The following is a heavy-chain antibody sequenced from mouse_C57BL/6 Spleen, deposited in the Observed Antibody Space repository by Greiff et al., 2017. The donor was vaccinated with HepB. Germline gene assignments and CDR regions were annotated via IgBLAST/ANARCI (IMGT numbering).Heavy chain of an antibody. Sequence: VQLQQSGPELVKPGASVKISCKASGYAFSSSWMNWVKQRPGKGLEWIGRIYPGDGDTNYNGKFKGKATLTADKSSSTAYMQLSSLTSEDSAVYFCARNLYYGYDEDAMDYWGQGTSVTVSS. D-gene: IGHD2-2*01. CDR1: GYAFSSSW. CDR2: IYPGDGDT. CDR3: ARNLYYGYDEDAMDY. V-gene: IGHV1-82*01. J-gene: IGHJ4*01.